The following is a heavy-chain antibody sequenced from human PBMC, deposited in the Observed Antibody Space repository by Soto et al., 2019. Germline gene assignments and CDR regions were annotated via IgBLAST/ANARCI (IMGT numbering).Heavy chain of an antibody. Sequence: PGGSLRLSCAPSGLTFTGYAMSWVRQAPGKGLEWVSAISGSGNNTYYADSVKGRFTISRDNSKNTLYLQMNSLRAEDTAVHYCAALKITMIVVAPDAFDIWGQGTMVTVSS. V-gene: IGHV3-23*01. CDR3: AALKITMIVVAPDAFDI. CDR1: GLTFTGYA. D-gene: IGHD3-22*01. CDR2: ISGSGNNT. J-gene: IGHJ3*02.